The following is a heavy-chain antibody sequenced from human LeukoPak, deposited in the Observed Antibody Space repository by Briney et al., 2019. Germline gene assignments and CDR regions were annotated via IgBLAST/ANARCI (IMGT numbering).Heavy chain of an antibody. V-gene: IGHV1-8*01. D-gene: IGHD2-15*01. CDR2: MNPVSGNT. J-gene: IGHJ2*01. Sequence: ASVKVSCKASGYTFTSYDISWVRQATGQGLEWMGWMNPVSGNTGYAQKFQGRVTMIRSTSISTAYMELSSLRSEDTAVYYCARPYCSGGDCLRYFDLWGRGTLITVSS. CDR3: ARPYCSGGDCLRYFDL. CDR1: GYTFTSYD.